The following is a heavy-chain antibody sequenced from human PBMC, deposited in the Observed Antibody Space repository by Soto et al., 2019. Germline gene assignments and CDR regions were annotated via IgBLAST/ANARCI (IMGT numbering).Heavy chain of an antibody. Sequence: SETLSLTCTVSGGSISSYYWSWIRQPPGKGLEWIGYIYYSGSTNYNPSLKSRVTISVDTSKNQFSLKLSSVTAADTAVYYCARVEYSSSWYVVNWFDPWGQGTLVTVSS. CDR2: IYYSGST. CDR1: GGSISSYY. J-gene: IGHJ5*02. D-gene: IGHD6-13*01. CDR3: ARVEYSSSWYVVNWFDP. V-gene: IGHV4-59*01.